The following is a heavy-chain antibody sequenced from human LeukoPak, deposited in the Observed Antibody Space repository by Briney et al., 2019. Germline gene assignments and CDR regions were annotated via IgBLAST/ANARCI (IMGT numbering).Heavy chain of an antibody. CDR1: GGSITNTNY. Sequence: PSETLSLTCGVSGGSITNTNYWTWVRQPPGKGLEWIGEVNLQGSTNYNPSLMGRVAISVDTSENHISLQLTSVTAADTAVYFCARDPHYGDILNDPFDIWGQGTMVTVSS. V-gene: IGHV4-4*02. CDR3: ARDPHYGDILNDPFDI. D-gene: IGHD4-17*01. CDR2: VNLQGST. J-gene: IGHJ3*02.